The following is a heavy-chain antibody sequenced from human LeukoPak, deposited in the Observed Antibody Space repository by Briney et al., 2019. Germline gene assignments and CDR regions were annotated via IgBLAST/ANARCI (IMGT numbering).Heavy chain of an antibody. J-gene: IGHJ4*02. D-gene: IGHD6-6*01. CDR3: ATLSPYSSSSGY. V-gene: IGHV3-23*01. CDR1: GFTFSSYA. CDR2: ISGSGGST. Sequence: GGSLRLSCAASGFTFSSYAMSWVRQAPGKGLEWVSAISGSGGSTYYADSVKGRFTISRDNSKNTLYLQMNSLRAEDTAVHYCATLSPYSSSSGYWGQGTLVTVSS.